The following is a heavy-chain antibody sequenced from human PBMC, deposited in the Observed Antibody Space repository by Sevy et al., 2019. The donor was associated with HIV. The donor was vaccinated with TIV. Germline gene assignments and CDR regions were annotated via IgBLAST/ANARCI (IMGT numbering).Heavy chain of an antibody. J-gene: IGHJ4*02. CDR3: AREGCTKPHDY. Sequence: WGSLRLSCEAPGFTFSKYSMSWVRQAPGKGLEWVSTFSFGCGRINYADSVKGRFTISRDDSKNTLYLQMNSLRAEDTAVYYCAREGCTKPHDYWGQGTLVTVSS. CDR2: FSFGCGRI. CDR1: GFTFSKYS. V-gene: IGHV3-23*01. D-gene: IGHD2-8*01.